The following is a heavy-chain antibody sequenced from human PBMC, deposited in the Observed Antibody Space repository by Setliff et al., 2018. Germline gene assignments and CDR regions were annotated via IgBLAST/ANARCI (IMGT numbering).Heavy chain of an antibody. CDR2: VYRSGSS. CDR3: ARAAARAEYSDTSAYLPFDF. D-gene: IGHD3-16*01. J-gene: IGHJ4*02. V-gene: IGHV4-38-2*02. CDR1: GYPISRGFY. Sequence: SETLSLTCTVSGYPISRGFYWGWIRQSPGKGLEWIGSVYRSGSSYQNPSLRSRIAVPVDTSKNQFSLRLTSVTAADTAVYFCARAAARAEYSDTSAYLPFDFWGLGTLVTVSS.